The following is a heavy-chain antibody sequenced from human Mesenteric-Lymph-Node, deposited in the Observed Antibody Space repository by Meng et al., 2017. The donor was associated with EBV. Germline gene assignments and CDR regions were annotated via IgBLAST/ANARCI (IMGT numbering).Heavy chain of an antibody. CDR2: IYWDDDK. Sequence: QITLKGTGPTRVKPAQTLTLTCSFSGFSLSTRGVAVGWSRQPPGKALEWLALIYWDDDKRYSPSLKSRLTITKDTSKNQVVLTLSNMDPVDTATYYCAYAFASIAWGQGTLVTVSS. J-gene: IGHJ4*02. V-gene: IGHV2-5*02. CDR1: GFSLSTRGVA. D-gene: IGHD2-15*01. CDR3: AYAFASIA.